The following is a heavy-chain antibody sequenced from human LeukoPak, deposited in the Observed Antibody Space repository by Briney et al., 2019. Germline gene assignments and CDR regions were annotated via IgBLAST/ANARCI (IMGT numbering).Heavy chain of an antibody. D-gene: IGHD1-26*01. Sequence: GGSLRLSCAASEFTFSSYWMSWVRQAPGKGLEWVAVISYNGHYEYYGESVKGRFTISRDNSKNTVSLQMDNLRIEDTAVYYCVRGGSPPTSTWSLDEWGQGTLVSVSS. V-gene: IGHV3-30*03. J-gene: IGHJ4*02. CDR1: EFTFSSYW. CDR3: VRGGSPPTSTWSLDE. CDR2: ISYNGHYE.